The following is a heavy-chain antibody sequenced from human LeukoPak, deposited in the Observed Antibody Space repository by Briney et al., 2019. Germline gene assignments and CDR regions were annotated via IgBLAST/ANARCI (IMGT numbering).Heavy chain of an antibody. Sequence: PSETLSLTCTASGGSISSYYWSWIRQPPGKGLEWIGSIYYSGSTNYNPSLKSRVTISVDTSKNQFSLKLSSVTAADTAVYYCARGTRGEMATAPGLLYYWGQGTLVTVSS. CDR1: GGSISSYY. V-gene: IGHV4-59*01. D-gene: IGHD5-24*01. J-gene: IGHJ4*02. CDR3: ARGTRGEMATAPGLLYY. CDR2: IYYSGST.